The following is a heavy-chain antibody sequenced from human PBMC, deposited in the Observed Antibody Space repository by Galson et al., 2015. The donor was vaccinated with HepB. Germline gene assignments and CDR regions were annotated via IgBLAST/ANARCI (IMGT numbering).Heavy chain of an antibody. J-gene: IGHJ6*02. D-gene: IGHD1-7*01. CDR3: AREGTVEYYGMDV. CDR2: IYKGGST. V-gene: IGHV3-53*01. CDR1: GFTVSSNY. Sequence: SLRLSCAASGFTVSSNYMSWVRQAPGRGLEWVSVIYKGGSTSYADSVKGRFTISRDSSKNTLHLQMNSVRAEDTAVYYCAREGTVEYYGMDVWGQGTTVTVSS.